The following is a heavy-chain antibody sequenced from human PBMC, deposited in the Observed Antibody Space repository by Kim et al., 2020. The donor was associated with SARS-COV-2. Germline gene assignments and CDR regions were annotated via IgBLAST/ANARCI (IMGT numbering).Heavy chain of an antibody. V-gene: IGHV7-4-1*02. D-gene: IGHD3-16*02. Sequence: ASVKVSCKASGYTFTNNAISWVRQAPGQGLEWMGWINTDTGNPTYAQAFTRRFVFSVDTSVTTAYLQISSLEAEDTALYYCARGIWGTYRYTDYWGQGTL. CDR1: GYTFTNNA. CDR3: ARGIWGTYRYTDY. CDR2: INTDTGNP. J-gene: IGHJ4*02.